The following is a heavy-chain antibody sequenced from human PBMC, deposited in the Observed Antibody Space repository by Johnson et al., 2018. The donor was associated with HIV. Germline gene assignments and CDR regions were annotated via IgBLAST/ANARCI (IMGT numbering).Heavy chain of an antibody. J-gene: IGHJ3*02. CDR1: GMTVSSYY. Sequence: VQLVESGGGLVQPWGSLRLSCGASGMTVSSYYMSWVRQAPGKGLEWVSVIFSGGDTYYGDSVRGRFSISRDNSKNTLYLQMKSLRADDTAVYYCARACRDGYTCDVFDIWGQGTMVTVSS. V-gene: IGHV3-66*01. CDR2: IFSGGDT. D-gene: IGHD5-24*01. CDR3: ARACRDGYTCDVFDI.